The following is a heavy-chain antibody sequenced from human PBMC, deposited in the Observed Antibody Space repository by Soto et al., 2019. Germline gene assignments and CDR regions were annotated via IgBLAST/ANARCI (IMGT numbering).Heavy chain of an antibody. CDR3: ARIITMVEKGGYYFDY. CDR2: IYYSGST. V-gene: IGHV4-59*08. D-gene: IGHD3-10*01. CDR1: CGSISSYY. J-gene: IGHJ4*02. Sequence: AETLSLIRSGSCGSISSYYWSWVRQPPGKGLEWIGYIYYSGSTNYIPSLKSRVTLSVDTSKNQSPLKLSPVTAAHTAVYYCARIITMVEKGGYYFDYWGQAPLVSVSS.